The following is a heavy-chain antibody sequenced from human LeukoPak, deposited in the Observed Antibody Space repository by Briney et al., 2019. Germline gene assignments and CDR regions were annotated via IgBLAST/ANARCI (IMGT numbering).Heavy chain of an antibody. V-gene: IGHV1-2*02. D-gene: IGHD1-26*01. J-gene: IGHJ4*02. CDR1: GYTFTGYY. Sequence: ASVKVSCNASGYTFTGYYMHWVRQAPGQGLEWMGWINPNSGGTNYAQKFQGRVTMTRDTSISTAYMELSRLRSDDTAVYYCARDSPNSGSFGDWGQGTLVTVSS. CDR3: ARDSPNSGSFGD. CDR2: INPNSGGT.